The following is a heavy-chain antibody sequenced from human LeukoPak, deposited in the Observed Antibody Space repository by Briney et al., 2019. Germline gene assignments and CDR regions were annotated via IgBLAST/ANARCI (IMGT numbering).Heavy chain of an antibody. J-gene: IGHJ3*02. CDR2: INPNSGGT. CDR3: ARDRSHIVATRAFDI. D-gene: IGHD5-12*01. V-gene: IGHV1-2*04. Sequence: GASVKVSCKASGYTFTGYYMHWVRQAPGQGLEWMGWINPNSGGTNYAQKFQGWVTMTRDTSISTAYMELSRLRSDDTAVYYCARDRSHIVATRAFDIWGQGTMVTVSS. CDR1: GYTFTGYY.